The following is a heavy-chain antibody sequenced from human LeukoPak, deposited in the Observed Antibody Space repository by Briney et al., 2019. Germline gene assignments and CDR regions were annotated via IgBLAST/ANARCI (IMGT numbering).Heavy chain of an antibody. Sequence: SETLSLTCTVSGGSISRSRYYWGWIRQPPGKGLEWIGSIYYSGSTYYNPSLKSRVTMSVDTSKNQFSLKLSSVTAADTAVYYCARDHHLGITMVRGFDPWGQGTLVTVSS. CDR1: GGSISRSRYY. CDR3: ARDHHLGITMVRGFDP. J-gene: IGHJ5*02. CDR2: IYYSGST. D-gene: IGHD3-10*01. V-gene: IGHV4-39*07.